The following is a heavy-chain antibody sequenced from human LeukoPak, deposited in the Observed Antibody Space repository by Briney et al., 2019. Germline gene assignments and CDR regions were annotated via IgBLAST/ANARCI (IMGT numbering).Heavy chain of an antibody. Sequence: SQTLSLTCAISGDSVSGSPAVWNWIRQSPSRGLEWLGRAYYRSKWYIDYAVSVKGRITITPDTSKNQFSLQLNSVTHEDTAVYYCPRGPFREGTNLTSWAQGTPVTAPS. J-gene: IGHJ5*02. CDR2: AYYRSKWYI. CDR1: GDSVSGSPAV. D-gene: IGHD1-1*01. V-gene: IGHV6-1*01. CDR3: PRGPFREGTNLTS.